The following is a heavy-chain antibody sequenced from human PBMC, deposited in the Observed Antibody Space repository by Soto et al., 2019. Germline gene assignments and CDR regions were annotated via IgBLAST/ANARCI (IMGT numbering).Heavy chain of an antibody. CDR3: AREYYYDSSGYSRYYYYGMDV. Sequence: SVKVSCKASGGTFSSYAISWVRQAPVQGLEWMGGIIPIFGTANYAQKFQGRVTITADKSTSTAYMELSSLRSEDTAVYYCAREYYYDSSGYSRYYYYGMDVWGQGTTVTVSS. J-gene: IGHJ6*02. D-gene: IGHD3-22*01. V-gene: IGHV1-69*06. CDR2: IIPIFGTA. CDR1: GGTFSSYA.